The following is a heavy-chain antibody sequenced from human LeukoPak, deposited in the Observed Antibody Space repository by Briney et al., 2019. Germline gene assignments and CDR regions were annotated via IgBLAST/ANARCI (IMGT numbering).Heavy chain of an antibody. D-gene: IGHD3-16*01. Sequence: PSETLSLTCSVSGYSISSAYYWAWIRQPPGKGLEWIGNIYHSGSTYYNPSLKSRVTISVDTSKDQFSLKLSSVTAADAAVYYCARLITSGVYYFDYWGQGTLVTVSS. CDR1: GYSISSAYY. J-gene: IGHJ4*02. V-gene: IGHV4-38-2*01. CDR2: IYHSGST. CDR3: ARLITSGVYYFDY.